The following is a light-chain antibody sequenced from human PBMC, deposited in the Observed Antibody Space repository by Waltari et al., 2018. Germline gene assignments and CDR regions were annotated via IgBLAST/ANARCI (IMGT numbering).Light chain of an antibody. V-gene: IGKV1-12*01. CDR1: QGIASR. J-gene: IGKJ1*01. Sequence: DIQMTQSPSSVSASVGDRVTLTCRASQGIASRLAWYQQKAGKAPKPLMYDASSLPSGVPSRFSGSGSGTDFTLTSRSLQPEDFATYYCQQVNSFPRTFGQGTKVEVK. CDR2: DAS. CDR3: QQVNSFPRT.